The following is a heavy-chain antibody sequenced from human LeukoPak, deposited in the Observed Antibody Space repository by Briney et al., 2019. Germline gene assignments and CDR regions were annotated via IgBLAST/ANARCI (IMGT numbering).Heavy chain of an antibody. Sequence: SGGSLRLSCAASGFTFSSYGMHWVRQAPGKGLEWVAFIRYDGSNKYYADSVKGRFTISRDNSKNTLYLQMNSLRAEDTAVYYCAKRASSGYYSYFDYWGQGTLVTVSS. CDR3: AKRASSGYYSYFDY. CDR1: GFTFSSYG. J-gene: IGHJ4*02. V-gene: IGHV3-30*02. CDR2: IRYDGSNK. D-gene: IGHD3-22*01.